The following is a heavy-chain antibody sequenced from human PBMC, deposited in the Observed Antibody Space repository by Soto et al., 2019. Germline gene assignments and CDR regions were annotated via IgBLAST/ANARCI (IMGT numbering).Heavy chain of an antibody. J-gene: IGHJ5*02. CDR1: GASTTIYY. V-gene: IGHV4-4*07. Sequence: QVQLLESGPGLVKPSDTLSLTCNVSGASTTIYYWSWIRQSAGKGLEWIGRIYTTGNVNYNPSLRRRVTMSRDSSKNQLSLKLTSVTAADTAVYYCVRDRLNWFDPWGQGLQVTVSS. CDR3: VRDRLNWFDP. CDR2: IYTTGNV.